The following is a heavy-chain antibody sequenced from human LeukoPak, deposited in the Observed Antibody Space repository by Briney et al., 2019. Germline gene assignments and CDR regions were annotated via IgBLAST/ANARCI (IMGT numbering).Heavy chain of an antibody. CDR3: AKDGSWGDYYFYFYMDV. CDR2: ISGSGYYT. CDR1: GSGFTFGNLG. Sequence: PGGSLRLSCEASGSGFTFGNLGMSWVRQAPGKGLEWLSGISGSGYYTYYADSVKGRFAISRDNSKNTLYIETNSLRAEDTAVYYCAKDGSWGDYYFYFYMDVWGKGTTVTVSS. D-gene: IGHD3-16*01. J-gene: IGHJ6*03. V-gene: IGHV3-23*01.